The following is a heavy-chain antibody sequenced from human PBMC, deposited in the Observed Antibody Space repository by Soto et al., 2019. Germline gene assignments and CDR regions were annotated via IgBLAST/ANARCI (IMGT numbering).Heavy chain of an antibody. V-gene: IGHV1-18*01. J-gene: IGHJ6*02. Sequence: ASVKVSCKASGYTFTSYGISWVRQAPGQGLEWMGRISAYNGNTNYAQKLQGRVTMTTDTSTSTAYMELRSLRSDDTAVYYCARDTRRTKYCSSTSCTPHYYGMDVWGQGTTVTVSS. CDR3: ARDTRRTKYCSSTSCTPHYYGMDV. CDR1: GYTFTSYG. D-gene: IGHD2-2*01. CDR2: ISAYNGNT.